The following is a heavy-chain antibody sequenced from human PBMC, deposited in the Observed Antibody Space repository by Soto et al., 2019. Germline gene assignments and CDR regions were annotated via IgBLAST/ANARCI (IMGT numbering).Heavy chain of an antibody. V-gene: IGHV1-18*01. J-gene: IGHJ5*02. CDR2: ISAYNGNT. Sequence: ASVQVSCEASGYTFASYGISWVRQAPGQGLEWMGWISAYNGNTNYAQKLQGRVTMTTDTSTSTAYMELRSLRSDDTAVYYCARRIIYSSSSFWFDPWGQGTLVTVSS. D-gene: IGHD6-6*01. CDR3: ARRIIYSSSSFWFDP. CDR1: GYTFASYG.